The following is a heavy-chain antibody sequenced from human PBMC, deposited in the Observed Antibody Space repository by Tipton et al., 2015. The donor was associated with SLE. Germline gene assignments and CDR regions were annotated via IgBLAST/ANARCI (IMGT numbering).Heavy chain of an antibody. CDR1: GGSFSGYY. J-gene: IGHJ4*02. Sequence: TLSLTCAVYGGSFSGYYWSWIRQPPGKGLEWIGEINHSGSTNYNPSLKSRVTISVDTSKNQFSLKLSSVTAADTAVYYCARGYDFWSGTHFDYWGQGTPVTVSS. CDR2: INHSGST. V-gene: IGHV4-34*01. D-gene: IGHD3-3*01. CDR3: ARGYDFWSGTHFDY.